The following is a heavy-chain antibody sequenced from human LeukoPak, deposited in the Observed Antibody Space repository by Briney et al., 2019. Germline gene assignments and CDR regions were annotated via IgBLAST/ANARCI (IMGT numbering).Heavy chain of an antibody. CDR2: IHPGRGDT. J-gene: IGHJ4*02. CDR3: ARDHNWGPDY. D-gene: IGHD7-27*01. V-gene: IGHV1-2*02. CDR1: GYTFTDHY. Sequence: ASARVSCMALGYTFTDHYFHCLREAPGQGLEWVGGIHPGRGDTNYAQKFQGRVSLTRDTSISTAYMELSRLTSDDTAVYYCARDHNWGPDYWGQGTLVSVSS.